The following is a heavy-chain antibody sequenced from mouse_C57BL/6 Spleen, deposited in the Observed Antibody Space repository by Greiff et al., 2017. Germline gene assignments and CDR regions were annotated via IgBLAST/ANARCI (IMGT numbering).Heavy chain of an antibody. D-gene: IGHD1-1*01. J-gene: IGHJ2*01. CDR3: ARGDTTVVDD. CDR2: IYPGDGDT. CDR1: GYAFSSSW. Sequence: QVQLQQSGPELVKPGASVKISCKASGYAFSSSWMHWVKQRPGKGLEWIGRIYPGDGDTTYNGKFKGKATLTAYKSSSTAYIQLSSLTSEDSAVYFCARGDTTVVDDWGQGTTLTVSS. V-gene: IGHV1-82*01.